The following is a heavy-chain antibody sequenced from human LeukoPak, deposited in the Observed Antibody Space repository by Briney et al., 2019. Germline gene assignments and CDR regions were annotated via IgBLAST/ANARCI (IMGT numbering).Heavy chain of an antibody. CDR3: ARGWRAYYYYSSGYYLNDAFDI. D-gene: IGHD3-22*01. J-gene: IGHJ3*02. CDR2: IYYSGST. Sequence: SETLSLTCTVSGGSISSYYWSWIRQPPGKGLEWIGYIYYSGSTNYNPSLKSRVSILVATSKNQFSLKLSSVTAADTAVYYCARGWRAYYYYSSGYYLNDAFDIWGQGTMVTVSS. V-gene: IGHV4-59*01. CDR1: GGSISSYY.